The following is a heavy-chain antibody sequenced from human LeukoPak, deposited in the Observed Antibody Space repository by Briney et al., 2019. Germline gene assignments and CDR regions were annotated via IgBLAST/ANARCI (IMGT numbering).Heavy chain of an antibody. CDR2: ISSSGSTI. Sequence: GGSLRLSCAASGFTFSSYEMNWVRQAPGKGLEWVSYISSSGSTIYYADSVKGRFTISRDNAKNSLYLQMNSPRAEDTALYYCARVHYYDSSGYYAGGYYYYMDVWGKGTTVTVSS. CDR3: ARVHYYDSSGYYAGGYYYYMDV. D-gene: IGHD3-22*01. CDR1: GFTFSSYE. J-gene: IGHJ6*03. V-gene: IGHV3-48*03.